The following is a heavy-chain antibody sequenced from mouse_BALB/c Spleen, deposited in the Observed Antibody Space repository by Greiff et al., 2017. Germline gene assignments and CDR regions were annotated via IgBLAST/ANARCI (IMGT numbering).Heavy chain of an antibody. D-gene: IGHD1-2*01. CDR2: IDPETGGT. Sequence: QVQLKESGAELVRPGASVTLSCKASGYTFTDYEMHWVKQTPVHGLEWIGAIDPETGGTAYNQKFKGKATLTADKSSSTAYMELRSLTSEDSAVYYCTRTLLRLRGRNYAMDYWGQGTSVTVSS. CDR1: GYTFTDYE. V-gene: IGHV1-15*01. J-gene: IGHJ4*01. CDR3: TRTLLRLRGRNYAMDY.